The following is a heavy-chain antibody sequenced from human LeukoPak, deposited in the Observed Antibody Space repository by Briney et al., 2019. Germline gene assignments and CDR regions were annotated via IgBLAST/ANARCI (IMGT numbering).Heavy chain of an antibody. CDR2: IYHSGST. J-gene: IGHJ4*02. Sequence: SGTLSLTCAVSGGSISSSNWWSWVRQPPGKGLEWIGEIYHSGSTNYNPSLKSRVTISVDKPKNQFSLKLSSVAAADTAVYYCARIPPPPAVAVDYWGQGTLVTVSS. D-gene: IGHD6-19*01. CDR1: GGSISSSNW. V-gene: IGHV4-4*02. CDR3: ARIPPPPAVAVDY.